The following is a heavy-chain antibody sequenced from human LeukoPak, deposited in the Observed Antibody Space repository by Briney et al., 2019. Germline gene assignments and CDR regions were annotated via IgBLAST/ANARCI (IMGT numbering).Heavy chain of an antibody. CDR1: GFTFSDYA. V-gene: IGHV3-23*01. J-gene: IGHJ4*02. CDR3: AIREPIGY. D-gene: IGHD1-14*01. CDR2: ISGTDTNT. Sequence: GGSLRLSCAASGFTFSDYAMYWVRQAPGKGLEWVSAISGTDTNTYYADSVKGRFTISRDNSKNTLYLQMNSLRAEDAAVYYCAIREPIGYWGQGALVTVSS.